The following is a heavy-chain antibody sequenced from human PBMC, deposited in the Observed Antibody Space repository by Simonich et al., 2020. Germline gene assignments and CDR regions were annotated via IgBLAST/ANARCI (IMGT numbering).Heavy chain of an antibody. CDR1: GASISSYY. D-gene: IGHD1-26*01. V-gene: IGHV4-59*08. CDR3: ARHGNSGSYYDY. CDR2: IYYSGST. J-gene: IGHJ4*02. Sequence: GLVKPSETLSLTCTVSGASISSYYWSWIRQPPGKGLEWIGYIYYSGSTNYNPSLKSRVTISVDTSKNQFSLKLSSVTAADTAVYYCARHGNSGSYYDYWGQGTLVTVSS.